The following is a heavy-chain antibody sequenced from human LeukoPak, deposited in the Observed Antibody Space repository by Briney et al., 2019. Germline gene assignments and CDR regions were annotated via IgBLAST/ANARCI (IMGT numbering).Heavy chain of an antibody. J-gene: IGHJ3*02. D-gene: IGHD1-20*01. Sequence: SETLSLTCAVSGGSISSGGYSWRWIRQPPGKGLEWIGYIYHSGSTYYNPSLKSRVTISVDRSKNQFSLKLSSVTAADTAVYYCARGRITGTIRDAFDIWGQGTMVTVSS. CDR1: GGSISSGGYS. V-gene: IGHV4-30-2*01. CDR2: IYHSGST. CDR3: ARGRITGTIRDAFDI.